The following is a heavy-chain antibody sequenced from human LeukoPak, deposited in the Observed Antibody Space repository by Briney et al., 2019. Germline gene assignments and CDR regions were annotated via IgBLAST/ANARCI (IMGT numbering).Heavy chain of an antibody. CDR1: GYSISSGYY. CDR3: ARDQQYYYDSSGYYRTDWFDP. D-gene: IGHD3-22*01. V-gene: IGHV4-38-2*02. J-gene: IGHJ5*02. Sequence: SETLSLTCTVSGYSISSGYYWGWIRQPPGKGLEWIGSIYHSGSTYYNPSLKSRVTISVDTSKNQFSLKLSSVTAADTAVYYRARDQQYYYDSSGYYRTDWFDPWGQGTLVTVSS. CDR2: IYHSGST.